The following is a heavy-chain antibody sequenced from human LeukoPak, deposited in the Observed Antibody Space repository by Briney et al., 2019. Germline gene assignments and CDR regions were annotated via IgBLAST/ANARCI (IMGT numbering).Heavy chain of an antibody. CDR2: ISPSGGGT. CDR3: AKGPRTVRFGDRHKGIFDY. CDR1: GFTFSSYG. J-gene: IGHJ4*02. V-gene: IGHV3-23*01. D-gene: IGHD3-10*01. Sequence: GGSLRLSCAASGFTFSSYGMNWVRQAPGKGLEWISGISPSGGGTYYADFVKGRFTISRDDSKNTLYLQMNSLKAEDTAVYYCAKGPRTVRFGDRHKGIFDYWGQGTLVTVSS.